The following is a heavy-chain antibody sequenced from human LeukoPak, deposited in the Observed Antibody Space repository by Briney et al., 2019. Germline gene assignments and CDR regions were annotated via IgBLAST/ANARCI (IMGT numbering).Heavy chain of an antibody. Sequence: PGGSLRLSCAGSGFTFSDAWMTWVRQAPGKGLEWVGRIKSKSDGGTTDYAAPVKGRFTISRDDSRNTVYLQMNNLKSEDTAVYYCTTDRWSAYYGSFDFWGQGTLVTVSS. J-gene: IGHJ4*02. V-gene: IGHV3-15*01. CDR2: IKSKSDGGTT. CDR1: GFTFSDAW. D-gene: IGHD3-3*01. CDR3: TTDRWSAYYGSFDF.